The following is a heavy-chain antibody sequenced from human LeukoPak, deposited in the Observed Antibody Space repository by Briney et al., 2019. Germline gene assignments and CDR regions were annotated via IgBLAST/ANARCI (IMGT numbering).Heavy chain of an antibody. J-gene: IGHJ4*02. V-gene: IGHV4-34*01. CDR2: INQSGST. CDR3: ARDTYDSSGYSKFDY. D-gene: IGHD3-22*01. CDR1: GGSFSGYH. Sequence: SETLSLTCAVYGGSFSGYHWIWIRQPPGKGLEWIGEINQSGSTFYNPSLKSRVSMSTDASKNHFSLKLNSVTAADTAVYYCARDTYDSSGYSKFDYWGQGTLVIVSS.